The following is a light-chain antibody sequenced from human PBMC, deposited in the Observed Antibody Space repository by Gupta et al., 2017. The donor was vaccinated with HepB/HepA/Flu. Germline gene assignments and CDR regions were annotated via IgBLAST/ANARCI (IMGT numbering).Light chain of an antibody. Sequence: EIVLTQSPATLSLSPGQRATLSCRASQSVSSYLAWYQQKPGQAPRLLIYGASNRATGIPARFSGSGSGTDFTLTISSLEPEDVAVYYCQQRSNCPLTFGQGTKVEIK. J-gene: IGKJ1*01. CDR1: QSVSSY. CDR2: GAS. V-gene: IGKV3-11*01. CDR3: QQRSNCPLT.